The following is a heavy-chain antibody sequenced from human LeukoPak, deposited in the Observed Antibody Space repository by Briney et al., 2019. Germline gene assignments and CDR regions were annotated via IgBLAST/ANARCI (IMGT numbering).Heavy chain of an antibody. Sequence: SVKVSCKASGGTFSSYAISWVRQAPGQGLEWMGRIIPILGIANYAQKFQGRVTITADKSTSTAYMELSSLRSEDTAVYYCATHARSSGWVNWFDPWGQGNLVTVSS. J-gene: IGHJ5*02. D-gene: IGHD6-19*01. V-gene: IGHV1-69*04. CDR1: GGTFSSYA. CDR3: ATHARSSGWVNWFDP. CDR2: IIPILGIA.